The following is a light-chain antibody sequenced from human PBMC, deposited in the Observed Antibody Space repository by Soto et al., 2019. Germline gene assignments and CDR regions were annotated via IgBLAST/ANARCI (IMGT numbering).Light chain of an antibody. CDR3: QQYGSSPLT. CDR1: QSVSSSF. CDR2: GAS. V-gene: IGKV3-20*01. J-gene: IGKJ4*01. Sequence: EIVLTQSPGTLSLSPGERATLSCRASQSVSSSFLAWYQQKPGQAPRLLIYGASSRATGSPDRFSGSGSGTDSTPTISRLEPEDVAVYYCQQYGSSPLTFGGGTKVEIK.